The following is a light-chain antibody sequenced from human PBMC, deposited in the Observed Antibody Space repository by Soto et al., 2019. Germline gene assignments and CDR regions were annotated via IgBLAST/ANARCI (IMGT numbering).Light chain of an antibody. Sequence: EIVMTQSPATLSVSPGERATLSCRASQSVSSNLAWYQQKPGQAPRLLIYGASTRATGIPARFSGSVSVTEITLTISSLQSEYFAVYYCQQYNNWPPYTFGQGTKLVIK. CDR1: QSVSSN. V-gene: IGKV3-15*01. CDR3: QQYNNWPPYT. CDR2: GAS. J-gene: IGKJ2*01.